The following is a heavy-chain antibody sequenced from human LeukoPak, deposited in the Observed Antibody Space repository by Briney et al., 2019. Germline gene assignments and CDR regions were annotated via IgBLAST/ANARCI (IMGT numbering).Heavy chain of an antibody. CDR3: ARGPDYSDYYYSYYMDV. CDR2: ISSGSSAI. V-gene: IGHV3-21*01. D-gene: IGHD4-11*01. Sequence: GGSLRLSCEASGFTFTTYSMTWVRQAPGKGLEWVSIISSGSSAIFSADALKGRFTISRDDAKNLLYLDMNSLRAEDTAVYYCARGPDYSDYYYSYYMDVWGKGTTVTVSS. CDR1: GFTFTTYS. J-gene: IGHJ6*03.